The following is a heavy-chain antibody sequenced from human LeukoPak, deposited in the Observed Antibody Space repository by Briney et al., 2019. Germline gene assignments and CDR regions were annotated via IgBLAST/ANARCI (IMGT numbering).Heavy chain of an antibody. D-gene: IGHD3-9*01. CDR2: IISTSSYI. CDR3: ARGQSRYFDWYLGFFDY. CDR1: GLTFSSY. J-gene: IGHJ4*02. Sequence: GGSLRLSCAASGLTFSSYMNWVRHAPGKGLEWVSSIISTSSYIYYADSVKGRFTISRDNAKNSLYLQMNSLRADDTAVYYCARGQSRYFDWYLGFFDYWGQGTLVTVSS. V-gene: IGHV3-21*01.